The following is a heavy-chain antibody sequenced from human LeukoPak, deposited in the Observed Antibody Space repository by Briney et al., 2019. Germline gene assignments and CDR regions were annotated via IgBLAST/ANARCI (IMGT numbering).Heavy chain of an antibody. V-gene: IGHV4-4*02. J-gene: IGHJ4*02. Sequence: DPSETLSLTCAVSGGSISSSNWWSWVRQPPGKGLEWIGEIYHSGSTNYNPSLKSRVTISVDTSKNQFSLKLSSVTAADTAVYYCARDPQTFIVGATALFDYWGQGTLVTVSS. CDR3: ARDPQTFIVGATALFDY. D-gene: IGHD1-26*01. CDR1: GGSISSSNW. CDR2: IYHSGST.